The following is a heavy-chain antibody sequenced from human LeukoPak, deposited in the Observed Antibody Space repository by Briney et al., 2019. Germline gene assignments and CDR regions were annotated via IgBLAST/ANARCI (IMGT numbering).Heavy chain of an antibody. CDR2: IWYDGSNK. CDR1: GFTFGSYG. CDR3: ARDHDILTGLDY. J-gene: IGHJ4*02. V-gene: IGHV3-33*01. Sequence: PGRSLRLSCAASGFTFGSYGMHWVRQAPGKGLEWVAVIWYDGSNKYYADSVKGRFTISRDNSKNTLYLQMNSLRAEDTAVYYCARDHDILTGLDYWGQGTLVTVSS. D-gene: IGHD3-9*01.